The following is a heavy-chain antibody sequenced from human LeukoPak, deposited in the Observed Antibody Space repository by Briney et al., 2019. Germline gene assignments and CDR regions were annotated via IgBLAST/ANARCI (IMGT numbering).Heavy chain of an antibody. D-gene: IGHD1-26*01. J-gene: IGHJ4*02. V-gene: IGHV3-20*04. CDR1: GFTFDDYG. CDR2: INWNGGST. Sequence: GGSLRLSCAASGFTFDDYGMSWVRQAPGKGLEWVSGINWNGGSTGYADFVKCRFTISRDNAKNSLYLQINSLRAEDTALYYCARGSGSYYRFFDYWGQGTLVTVSS. CDR3: ARGSGSYYRFFDY.